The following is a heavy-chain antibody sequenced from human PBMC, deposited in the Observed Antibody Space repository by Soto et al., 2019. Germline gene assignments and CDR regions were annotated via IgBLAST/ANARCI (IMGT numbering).Heavy chain of an antibody. CDR1: GYSFRTHG. CDR2: ISTYDDKT. V-gene: IGHV1-18*01. D-gene: IGHD2-15*01. Sequence: QVQLVQSGAEVKTPGASVKVSCRASGYSFRTHGISWVRQAPGQGLEWMGWISTYDDKTNFPQKFQGRITMTTDTSTSTAYMELRSLRSDDTAVYFCARDLGYCNSSGCFRNWFVPWGQGTLVTVSS. CDR3: ARDLGYCNSSGCFRNWFVP. J-gene: IGHJ5*02.